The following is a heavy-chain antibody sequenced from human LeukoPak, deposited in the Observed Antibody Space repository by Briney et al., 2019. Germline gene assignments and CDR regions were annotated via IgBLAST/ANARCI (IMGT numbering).Heavy chain of an antibody. J-gene: IGHJ4*02. CDR3: ARKGCIGNCYLLDY. D-gene: IGHD2-15*01. CDR2: IKQDGSEK. V-gene: IGHV3-7*05. CDR1: GFTFSSYW. Sequence: GGSLRLSCAASGFTFSSYWMSWVRQAPGKGLEWVANIKQDGSEKYYVDSVKGRFTISRDSAKNSLYLQMNSLRAEDTAVYYCARKGCIGNCYLLDYWGQGTLVTVSS.